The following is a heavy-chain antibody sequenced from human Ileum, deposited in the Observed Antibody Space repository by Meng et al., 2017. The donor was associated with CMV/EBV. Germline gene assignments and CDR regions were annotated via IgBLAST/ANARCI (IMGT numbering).Heavy chain of an antibody. CDR3: AKRAPNNWFDP. Sequence: VASGFNVHNYGMQGVRQAPGKRMEWVAFIRYDGNLEYYEDSVKGRFTISRDNSKNTLYLQMNNLRIEDTSVYFCAKRAPNNWFDPWGQGTLVTVSS. CDR2: IRYDGNLE. V-gene: IGHV3-30*02. J-gene: IGHJ5*02. CDR1: GFNVHNYG.